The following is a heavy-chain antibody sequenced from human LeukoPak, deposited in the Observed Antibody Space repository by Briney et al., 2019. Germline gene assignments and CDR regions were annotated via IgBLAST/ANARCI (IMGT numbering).Heavy chain of an antibody. D-gene: IGHD3-22*01. CDR3: AKDGYYDSSGYYYRDAFDI. CDR2: ISDSGRTT. V-gene: IGHV3-48*03. Sequence: PGGSLRLSCAVSGLTFSNFKMNWVRQAPGKGLEWVSYISDSGRTTFYADSVKGRFAISRDNAKNSLYLQMSSLRVEDTAVYYCAKDGYYDSSGYYYRDAFDIWGQGTMVTVSS. J-gene: IGHJ3*02. CDR1: GLTFSNFK.